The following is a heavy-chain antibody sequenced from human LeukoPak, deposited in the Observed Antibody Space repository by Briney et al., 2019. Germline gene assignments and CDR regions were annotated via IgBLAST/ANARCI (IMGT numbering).Heavy chain of an antibody. Sequence: ASVKVSCKASGYTFTTYDINWVRQATGQGLEWMGWMNPNSGNTGYAQKIQGRVTMTRNTSTSTAYMELSSLRSEDTAVYYCARGQYCTSFTCPYYFDYWGQGTLVTVSP. CDR1: GYTFTTYD. V-gene: IGHV1-8*01. CDR3: ARGQYCTSFTCPYYFDY. CDR2: MNPNSGNT. D-gene: IGHD2-8*01. J-gene: IGHJ4*02.